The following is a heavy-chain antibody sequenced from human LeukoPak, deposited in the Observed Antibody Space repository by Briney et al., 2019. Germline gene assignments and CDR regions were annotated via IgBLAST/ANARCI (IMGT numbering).Heavy chain of an antibody. CDR1: GFTFSSYA. Sequence: GGSLRLSCAASGFTFSSYAMHWVRQAPGKGLEWVAVISYDGSNKYYADSVKGRFTISRDNSKNTLYLQMNSQRAEDTAVYYCASAPASVEMATILYWGQGTVVTVSS. CDR2: ISYDGSNK. V-gene: IGHV3-30*04. CDR3: ASAPASVEMATILY. D-gene: IGHD5-24*01. J-gene: IGHJ4*02.